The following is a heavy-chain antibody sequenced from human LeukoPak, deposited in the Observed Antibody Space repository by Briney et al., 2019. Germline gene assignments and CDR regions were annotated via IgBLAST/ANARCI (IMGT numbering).Heavy chain of an antibody. D-gene: IGHD3-9*01. CDR1: GYTFTSYG. Sequence: EASVKVSCKASGYTFTSYGISWVRQAPGQGLEWMGWISAYNGNANYAQKLQGRVTMTTDTSTSTAYMELRSLRSDDTAVYYCARPLLTGYPDYWGQGTLVTVSS. CDR3: ARPLLTGYPDY. V-gene: IGHV1-18*01. CDR2: ISAYNGNA. J-gene: IGHJ4*02.